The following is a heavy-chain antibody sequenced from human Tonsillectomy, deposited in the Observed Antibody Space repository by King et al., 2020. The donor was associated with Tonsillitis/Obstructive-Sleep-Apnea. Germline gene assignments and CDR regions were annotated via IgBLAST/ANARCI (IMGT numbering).Heavy chain of an antibody. CDR1: GGTFSSYA. Sequence: VQLVESGAEVRKPGSSVKVSCKASGGTFSSYAISWVRQGPGQGPEWMGGIIPILKIANYSQKFQGRVTITADKSTSTAYMELISLTSEDTAVYYCARGPPRLNRGVYYYGMDVWGQGTTVTVSS. CDR3: ARGPPRLNRGVYYYGMDV. CDR2: IIPILKIA. D-gene: IGHD2-21*01. V-gene: IGHV1-69*10. J-gene: IGHJ6*02.